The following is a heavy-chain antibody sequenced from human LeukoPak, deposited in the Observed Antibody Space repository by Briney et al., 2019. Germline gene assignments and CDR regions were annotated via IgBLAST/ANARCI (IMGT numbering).Heavy chain of an antibody. CDR2: IYYSGST. CDR1: GDSISSSSYY. J-gene: IGHJ4*02. Sequence: SETLSLICTVSGDSISSSSYYWGWIRQPPGKGLEWIGTIYYSGSTYYSPSLESRVTISIDTSKNQFSLRLNSVTAADTAVYYCARVLPQWLARYYFDCWGQGTLATVSS. V-gene: IGHV4-39*01. CDR3: ARVLPQWLARYYFDC. D-gene: IGHD6-19*01.